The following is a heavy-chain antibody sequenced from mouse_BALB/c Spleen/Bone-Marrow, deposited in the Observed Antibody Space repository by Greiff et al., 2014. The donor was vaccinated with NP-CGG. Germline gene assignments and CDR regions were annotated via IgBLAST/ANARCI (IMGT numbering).Heavy chain of an antibody. Sequence: VQLKESGAELVKPGASVKLSCTAPGFNIKDTYMHWVKQRPEQGLEWIGRIDPANGNTKYDPKFQGKATITADTSSNTAYLQLSSLTSEDTAVYYCARNYGYGKSFAYWGQGTLVTVSA. D-gene: IGHD2-2*01. CDR2: IDPANGNT. CDR3: ARNYGYGKSFAY. J-gene: IGHJ3*01. V-gene: IGHV14-3*02. CDR1: GFNIKDTY.